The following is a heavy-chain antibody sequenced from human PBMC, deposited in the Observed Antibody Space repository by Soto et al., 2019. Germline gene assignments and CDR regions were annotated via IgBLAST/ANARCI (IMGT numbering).Heavy chain of an antibody. Sequence: SETLSLTCTVSGGSISSSSYYWGWIRQPPGKGLEWIGSIYYSGSTYYNPSLKSRVTISVDTSKNQFSLKLSSVTAADTAVYYCARQTTVTGYYYYGMDVWGQGTTVTVSS. J-gene: IGHJ6*02. V-gene: IGHV4-39*01. CDR2: IYYSGST. CDR1: GGSISSSSYY. D-gene: IGHD4-17*01. CDR3: ARQTTVTGYYYYGMDV.